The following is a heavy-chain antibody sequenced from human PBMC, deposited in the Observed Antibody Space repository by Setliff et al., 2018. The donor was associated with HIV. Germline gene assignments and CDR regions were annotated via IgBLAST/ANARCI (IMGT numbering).Heavy chain of an antibody. CDR1: GLTLSNSA. J-gene: IGHJ3*01. Sequence: PGGSLRLSCAASGLTLSNSAMTWVRQRPGRGLEWVSLIQSGGIMYYADSVKGRFTISRDNSNNTLSLQMSSLRAEDTALYYCAKLDYYDYSGSWARKVAIDFWGRGTMVTV. CDR3: AKLDYYDYSGSWARKVAIDF. CDR2: IQSGGIM. D-gene: IGHD3-22*01. V-gene: IGHV3-23*01.